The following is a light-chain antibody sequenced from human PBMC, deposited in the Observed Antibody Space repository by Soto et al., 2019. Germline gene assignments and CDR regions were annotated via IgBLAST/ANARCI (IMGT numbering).Light chain of an antibody. CDR1: PSVTSRY. Sequence: IEFSAFPGTPFLFPGERSTPFLVGSPSVTSRYLAWYQQKPGQAPRLLMSGASTRAAGIPDRFSGDGSGTDFTLTISRLEPEDFAVYYCQQYSTSAITFGQGTRLEIK. CDR2: GAS. CDR3: QQYSTSAIT. V-gene: IGKV3-20*01. J-gene: IGKJ5*01.